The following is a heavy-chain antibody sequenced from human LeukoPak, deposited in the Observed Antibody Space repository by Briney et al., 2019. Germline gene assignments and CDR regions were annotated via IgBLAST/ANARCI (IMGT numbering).Heavy chain of an antibody. CDR2: IRFDGSKK. CDR1: GFIVSSYA. D-gene: IGHD3-10*01. V-gene: IGHV3-30*02. CDR3: AKGSNLDERYFQH. J-gene: IGHJ1*01. Sequence: GGSLRLSCAASGFIVSSYAMPWVPQAPGKVLERGAFIRFDGSKKDYVDTGKGRLSSSRDNSKNTLYLQMNSLKAEDTAVYYCAKGSNLDERYFQHWGQGTLVTVSS.